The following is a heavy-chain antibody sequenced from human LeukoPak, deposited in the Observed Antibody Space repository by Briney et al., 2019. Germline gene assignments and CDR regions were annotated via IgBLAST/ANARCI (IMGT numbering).Heavy chain of an antibody. J-gene: IGHJ4*02. Sequence: PSETLSLTCAVYGGSFSGYYWSWIRQPPGKGLEWIGEINHSGSTNYNPSLKSRVTISVDTSKNQFSLKLSSVTAADMAVYYCATGIAAAGTEFDYWGQGTLVTVSS. D-gene: IGHD6-13*01. CDR2: INHSGST. CDR1: GGSFSGYY. CDR3: ATGIAAAGTEFDY. V-gene: IGHV4-34*01.